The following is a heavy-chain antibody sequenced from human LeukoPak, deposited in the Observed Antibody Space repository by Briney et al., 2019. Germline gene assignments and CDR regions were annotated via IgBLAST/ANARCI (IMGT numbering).Heavy chain of an antibody. V-gene: IGHV3-48*01. Sequence: GGSPRLSCAASGFTFSSYSMNWVRQAPGKGLEWVSYISSSSSTIYYADSVKGRFTISRDNAKNSLYLQMNSLRAEDTAVYYCARDGDYDFWSGYSRWFDPWGQGTLVTVSS. J-gene: IGHJ5*02. CDR2: ISSSSSTI. CDR1: GFTFSSYS. CDR3: ARDGDYDFWSGYSRWFDP. D-gene: IGHD3-3*01.